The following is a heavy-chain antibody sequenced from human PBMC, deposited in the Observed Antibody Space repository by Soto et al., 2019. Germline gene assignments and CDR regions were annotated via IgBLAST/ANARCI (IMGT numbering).Heavy chain of an antibody. D-gene: IGHD6-13*01. CDR3: AKGLINGRWYAED. CDR2: ITDSGTGT. J-gene: IGHJ4*02. Sequence: EVHLLESGGGLVHPGESLRLSCGASGFTFSSCVMTWVRQAPGKGLEWVSCITDSGTGTYYADSVKGRFTISRDNSKNTKYQQMNNLRAEDTGVYYCAKGLINGRWYAEDWGQGTLVTVSS. V-gene: IGHV3-23*01. CDR1: GFTFSSCV.